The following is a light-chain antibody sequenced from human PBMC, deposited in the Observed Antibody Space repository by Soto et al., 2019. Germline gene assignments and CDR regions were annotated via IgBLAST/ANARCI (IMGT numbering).Light chain of an antibody. Sequence: QSVLTQPRSVSGSPGQSVTISCTGTSNDVGGYNYVSWYQQHPGKAPKLMIYDVSKRPSGVPDRFSGSKSGNTASLTISGLQAEDEADYYCCSYAGSYAVYVFGTGTKLTVL. V-gene: IGLV2-11*01. J-gene: IGLJ1*01. CDR3: CSYAGSYAVYV. CDR1: SNDVGGYNY. CDR2: DVS.